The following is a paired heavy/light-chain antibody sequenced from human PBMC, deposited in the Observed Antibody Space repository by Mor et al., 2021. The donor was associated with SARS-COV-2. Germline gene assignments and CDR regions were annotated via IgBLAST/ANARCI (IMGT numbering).Heavy chain of an antibody. CDR3: ARAEGVCSGTSCYADYYYGMDV. D-gene: IGHD2-2*01. CDR2: INADNTKT. V-gene: IGHV1-3*01. CDR1: GYTFTNYA. J-gene: IGHJ6*02. Sequence: HVQLVQSGAEVKKPGASVKVSCKASGYTFTNYAMHWVRQAPGQRLEWMGWINADNTKTKYSQKFQGRVTITRDTSASTAYMELSSLRSEDTAVYYCARAEGVCSGTSCYADYYYGMDVWGQGTTVTVSS.
Light chain of an antibody. Sequence: QSVLTQPPSVSEAPGQRVTISCTGSSSNIGANYDVHWYQHLPGTAPKLLISGNSNRPSGVPDRFSGSKSGTSASLAITGLQAEDEADYYCQSYDNTLSNWVFGGGTKLTVL. V-gene: IGLV1-40*01. J-gene: IGLJ3*02. CDR3: QSYDNTLSNWV. CDR2: GNS. CDR1: SSNIGANYD.